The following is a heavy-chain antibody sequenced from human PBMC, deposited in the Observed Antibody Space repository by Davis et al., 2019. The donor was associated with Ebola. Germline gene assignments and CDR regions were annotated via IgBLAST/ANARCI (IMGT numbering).Heavy chain of an antibody. CDR1: GYTFNSYY. Sequence: ASVTVPCKASGYTFNSYYIHWVRQAPGQGLEWMGIINPSGGSTTYAQKFQGRVTMTRETSTRTVYMELSSLRSEDTAVYYCARGRGHYESSGGDFWGQGTLVTVSS. J-gene: IGHJ4*02. V-gene: IGHV1-46*02. D-gene: IGHD3-22*01. CDR2: INPSGGST. CDR3: ARGRGHYESSGGDF.